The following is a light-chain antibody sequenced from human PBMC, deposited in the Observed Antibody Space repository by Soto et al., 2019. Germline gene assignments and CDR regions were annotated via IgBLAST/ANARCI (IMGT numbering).Light chain of an antibody. CDR1: QSVSGSY. J-gene: IGKJ1*01. Sequence: IVLTQSPGTLSLSPGERATLSCRASQSVSGSYLAWYQQKPGQAPRLLIYGASSRATGIPDRFRGSGSVTDFTLSISRLDTEDSPLYYCQQYISSPMTFGQGTKVEMK. CDR3: QQYISSPMT. V-gene: IGKV3-20*01. CDR2: GAS.